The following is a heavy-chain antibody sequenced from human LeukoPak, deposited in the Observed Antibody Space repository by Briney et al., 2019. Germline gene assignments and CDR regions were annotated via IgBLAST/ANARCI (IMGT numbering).Heavy chain of an antibody. CDR2: ITGSGGGT. J-gene: IGHJ6*02. Sequence: GGSLRLSCAASGFTFSSCAMSWVRQAPGRGLEWVSAITGSGGGTYYADSVKGRFTISRDNARNSLYLQMNSLRAEDTALYYCAKDMVGAAAGSYGMDVWGQGTTVTVSS. V-gene: IGHV3-23*01. CDR3: AKDMVGAAAGSYGMDV. D-gene: IGHD6-13*01. CDR1: GFTFSSCA.